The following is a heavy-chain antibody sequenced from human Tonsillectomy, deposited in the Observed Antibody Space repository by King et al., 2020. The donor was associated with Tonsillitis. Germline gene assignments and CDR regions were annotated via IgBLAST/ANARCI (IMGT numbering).Heavy chain of an antibody. V-gene: IGHV4-59*01. Sequence: QLQESGPGLVKPSETLSLTCTVSGGSISGYYWTWIRQPPGKGLEWIGYIYYSGSTNYSPSLKSRVTISVDTSKNQFSLKLSSVTAAATAVYYCARLSGRVRAAIIITSNWYFDLWGRGTLVTVSS. J-gene: IGHJ2*01. CDR1: GGSISGYY. D-gene: IGHD2-2*02. CDR3: ARLSGRVRAAIIITSNWYFDL. CDR2: IYYSGST.